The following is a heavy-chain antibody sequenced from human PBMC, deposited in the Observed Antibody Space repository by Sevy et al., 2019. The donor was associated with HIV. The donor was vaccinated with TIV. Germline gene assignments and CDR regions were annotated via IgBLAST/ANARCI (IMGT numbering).Heavy chain of an antibody. CDR2: IYTSGST. CDR1: GGSISSYY. Sequence: SETLSLTCTVSGGSISSYYWSWIRQPAGKGLEWIGRIYTSGSTNYNPSLKSRVTMSVDTSKNQFSLKLSSVTAADTAVYYCARGWYAARPGVDYYYYYMDVWGKGTTVTVSS. J-gene: IGHJ6*03. CDR3: ARGWYAARPGVDYYYYYMDV. D-gene: IGHD6-6*01. V-gene: IGHV4-4*07.